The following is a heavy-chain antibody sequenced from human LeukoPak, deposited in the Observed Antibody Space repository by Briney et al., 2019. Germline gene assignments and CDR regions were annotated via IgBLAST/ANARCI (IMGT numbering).Heavy chain of an antibody. D-gene: IGHD6-19*01. J-gene: IGHJ4*02. Sequence: PGASLRLSCAASGFTFSSYAMSWVRQAPGKGLEWVSAISGSGGSTYYADSVKGRFNISRDNSKNTLYLQMNSLRAEDTAVYYCAKGKFGMAGSFLGYWGQGTLVTVSS. CDR1: GFTFSSYA. CDR2: ISGSGGST. CDR3: AKGKFGMAGSFLGY. V-gene: IGHV3-23*01.